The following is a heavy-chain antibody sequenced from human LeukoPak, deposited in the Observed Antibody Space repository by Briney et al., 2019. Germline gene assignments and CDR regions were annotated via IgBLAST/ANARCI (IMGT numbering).Heavy chain of an antibody. CDR3: ARVTGTTVTTSGAYYFDY. D-gene: IGHD4-17*01. J-gene: IGHJ4*02. V-gene: IGHV1-18*04. CDR2: ISAYNGNT. CDR1: GYTFTSNG. Sequence: ASVKVSCKASGYTFTSNGISWVRQAPGQGLEWMGWISAYNGNTNYAQKLQGRVTMTTDTSTSTAYMELRSLRSDDTAVYYCARVTGTTVTTSGAYYFDYWGQGTLVTVSS.